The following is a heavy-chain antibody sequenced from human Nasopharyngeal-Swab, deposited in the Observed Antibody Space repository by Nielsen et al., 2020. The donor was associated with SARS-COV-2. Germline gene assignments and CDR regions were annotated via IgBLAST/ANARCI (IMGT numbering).Heavy chain of an antibody. CDR2: IYYSGST. Sequence: WIRQPPGKGLEWIGYIYYSGSTYYNPSLKSRVTISVDTSKNQFSLKLSSVTAADTAVYYCARGARGIVVVKDWFDPWGQGTLVTVSS. J-gene: IGHJ5*02. CDR3: ARGARGIVVVKDWFDP. D-gene: IGHD3-22*01. V-gene: IGHV4-30-4*01.